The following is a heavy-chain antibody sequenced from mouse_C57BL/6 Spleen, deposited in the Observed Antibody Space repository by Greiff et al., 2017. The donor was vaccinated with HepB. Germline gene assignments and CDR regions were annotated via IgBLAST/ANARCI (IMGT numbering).Heavy chain of an antibody. CDR1: GYTFTSYW. J-gene: IGHJ2*01. V-gene: IGHV1-61*01. Sequence: QVQLQQSGAELVRPGSSVKLSCKASGYTFTSYWMDWVKQRPGQGLEWIGNIYPSDSETHYNQKFKDKATLTVDKSSSTAYMQLSSLTSEDSAVYYCARGGGYDGFDYWGQGTTLTVSS. CDR2: IYPSDSET. CDR3: ARGGGYDGFDY. D-gene: IGHD2-2*01.